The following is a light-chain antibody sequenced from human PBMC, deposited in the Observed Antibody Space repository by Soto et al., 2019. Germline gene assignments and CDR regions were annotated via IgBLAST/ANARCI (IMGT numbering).Light chain of an antibody. V-gene: IGKV3-20*01. CDR2: GAS. J-gene: IGKJ5*01. CDR3: QQYGSSPLIT. Sequence: EIVLTQSPGTLSLSPGERATLSCRASQSVSSSYLAWYQQKPGQAPRLLIYGASSRATGIPDRFSGSGSGTEFTLTISRLEPEDFAMYYCQQYGSSPLITFGQGTRLESK. CDR1: QSVSSSY.